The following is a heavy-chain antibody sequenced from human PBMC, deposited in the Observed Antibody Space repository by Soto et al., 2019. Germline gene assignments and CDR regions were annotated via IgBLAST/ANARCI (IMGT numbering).Heavy chain of an antibody. Sequence: SETLSLTCTVSGGSISSSSYYWGWIRQPPGKGLEWIGSIYYSGSTYYNPSLKSRVTISVDTSKNQFSLKLSSVTAADTAVYYCARHPATTVTTSTLFDYWGQGTLVTVS. CDR3: ARHPATTVTTSTLFDY. J-gene: IGHJ4*02. CDR2: IYYSGST. CDR1: GGSISSSSYY. D-gene: IGHD4-17*01. V-gene: IGHV4-39*01.